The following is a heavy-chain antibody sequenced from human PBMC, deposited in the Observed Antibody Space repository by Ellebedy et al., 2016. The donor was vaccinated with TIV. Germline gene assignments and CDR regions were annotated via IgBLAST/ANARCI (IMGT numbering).Heavy chain of an antibody. CDR2: ISHSSGTT. CDR1: GFSVGSHD. V-gene: IGHV3-48*04. D-gene: IGHD2/OR15-2a*01. J-gene: IGHJ4*02. CDR3: ARDSIAYFKDDDYAYFDL. Sequence: GESLKISCAASGFSVGSHDMHWVRQAPGKGLEWVSFISHSSGTTFYADSVRGRFTVSRDNAKNSLYLQMNSLRSGDTAVYYCARDSIAYFKDDDYAYFDLWGQGTLVTVSS.